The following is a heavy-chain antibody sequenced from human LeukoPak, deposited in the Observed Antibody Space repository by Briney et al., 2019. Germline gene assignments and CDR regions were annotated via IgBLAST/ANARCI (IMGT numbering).Heavy chain of an antibody. Sequence: PSETLSLTCTVSGGSISSSSYYWGWIRQPPGKGLEWIGSIYYSGSTYYNPSLKSRVTISVDTSKNQFSLKLSSVTAADTAVYYCARRVYLAWFDPWGQGTLVTVSS. CDR3: ARRVYLAWFDP. D-gene: IGHD2-2*02. V-gene: IGHV4-39*07. CDR1: GGSISSSSYY. J-gene: IGHJ5*02. CDR2: IYYSGST.